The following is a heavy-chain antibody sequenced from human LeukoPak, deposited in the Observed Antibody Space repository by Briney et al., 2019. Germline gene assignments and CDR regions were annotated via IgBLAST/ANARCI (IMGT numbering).Heavy chain of an antibody. V-gene: IGHV3-23*01. J-gene: IGHJ4*02. Sequence: PGGSLRLSCAASGFTFSSYAMSWVRQAPGRGLEWVSAISGSGGGTYYADSVKGRFTISRDNSKNTLYLQMNSLRAEDTAVYYCAKGGTSSGWKNWGQGTLVTVSS. CDR1: GFTFSSYA. CDR2: ISGSGGGT. D-gene: IGHD6-19*01. CDR3: AKGGTSSGWKN.